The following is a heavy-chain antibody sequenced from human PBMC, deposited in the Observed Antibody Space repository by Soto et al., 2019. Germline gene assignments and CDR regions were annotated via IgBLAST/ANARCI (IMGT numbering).Heavy chain of an antibody. V-gene: IGHV1-3*01. CDR1: GYTFTSYA. J-gene: IGHJ3*02. CDR2: INAGNGNT. CDR3: ARDLREDAFDI. Sequence: ASVKVSWKAYGYTFTSYAMHWVRQAPGQRLEWMGWINAGNGNTKYSQKFQGRVTITRDTSASTAYMELSSLRSEDTAVYYCARDLREDAFDIWGQGTMVTVSS.